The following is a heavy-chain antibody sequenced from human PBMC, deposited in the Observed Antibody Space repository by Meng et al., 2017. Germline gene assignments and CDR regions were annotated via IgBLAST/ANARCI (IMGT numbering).Heavy chain of an antibody. V-gene: IGHV3-11*04. CDR3: VRDRSYYGSGSYYDH. CDR1: GFTFSDYY. J-gene: IGHJ4*02. D-gene: IGHD3-10*01. CDR2: ISSSGYST. Sequence: QGKLGASWGDLAMPGGSLRLSCEASGFTFSDYYMGWIRQAPGKGLEWISHISSSGYSTYYADSVKGRFSISRDNAKKALYLQMNSLRAADTALYYCVRDRSYYGSGSYYDHWGRGTLVTVSS.